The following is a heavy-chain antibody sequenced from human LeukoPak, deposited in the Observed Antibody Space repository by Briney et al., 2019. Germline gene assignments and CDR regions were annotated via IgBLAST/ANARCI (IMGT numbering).Heavy chain of an antibody. CDR2: IYSSGST. D-gene: IGHD1-26*01. J-gene: IGHJ4*02. CDR1: GGSISSSSYY. CDR3: AKSGGYGLIDY. Sequence: SETLSLTCTVSGGSISSSSYYWGWIRQPPGKGLEWIGSIYSSGSTYYNASLQSRVTISIETSKNQISLRLNSVTAADTAIYYCAKSGGYGLIDYWGQGTLVTVSS. V-gene: IGHV4-39*01.